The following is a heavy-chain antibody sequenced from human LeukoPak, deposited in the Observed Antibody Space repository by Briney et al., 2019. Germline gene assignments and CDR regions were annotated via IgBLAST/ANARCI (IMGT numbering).Heavy chain of an antibody. CDR1: GGTFSSYT. Sequence: GASVKVSCKASGGTFSSYTISWVRQAPGQGLEWMGRIIPILGIANYAQKFQGRVTITADKSTSTAYMELSSLRSEDTAVYYCARVYADGAFDIWSQGTMVTVSS. J-gene: IGHJ3*02. V-gene: IGHV1-69*02. CDR3: ARVYADGAFDI. CDR2: IIPILGIA. D-gene: IGHD5/OR15-5a*01.